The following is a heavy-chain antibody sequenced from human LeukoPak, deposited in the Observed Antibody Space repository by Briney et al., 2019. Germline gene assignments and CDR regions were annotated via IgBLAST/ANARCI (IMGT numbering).Heavy chain of an antibody. Sequence: GGSLRLSCAASGFTFSTYWMSWVRQAPGKGLEWVANIKQDGSEKYYVDSVKGRFTISKDNAKNSLYLQMNSLRAEDTAVYYCARGGYYYGSGSGGVDYWGQGTLVTVSS. CDR2: IKQDGSEK. J-gene: IGHJ4*02. D-gene: IGHD3-10*01. CDR1: GFTFSTYW. V-gene: IGHV3-7*01. CDR3: ARGGYYYGSGSGGVDY.